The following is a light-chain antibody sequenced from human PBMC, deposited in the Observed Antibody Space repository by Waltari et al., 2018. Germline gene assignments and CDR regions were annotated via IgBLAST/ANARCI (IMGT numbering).Light chain of an antibody. Sequence: QSVLTQPPSASGTPGQRVTISCSGSSSNIGSNYVYWYQQPPGTTPKLLIYRNNQRPSGVPDRFSGSKSGTSDSLAISGLRSEDEADYYCAAWDDSLSGSYVFGTGTKVTVL. CDR3: AAWDDSLSGSYV. J-gene: IGLJ1*01. CDR1: SSNIGSNY. V-gene: IGLV1-47*01. CDR2: RNN.